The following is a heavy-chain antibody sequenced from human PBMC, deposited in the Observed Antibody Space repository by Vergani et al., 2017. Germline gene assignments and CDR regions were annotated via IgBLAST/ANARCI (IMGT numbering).Heavy chain of an antibody. CDR2: IYTSGST. D-gene: IGHD2-21*01. V-gene: IGHV4-4*07. J-gene: IGHJ5*02. Sequence: QVQLLESGPGLLKPSETLSLTCAVYGGSFSGYYWSWIRQPAGKGLEWIGRIYTSGSTNYNPSLKSRVTISVDTSKNQFSLKLSSVTAADTAVYYCARGNCGVNCPKYNWLAPWGRGILVTVSS. CDR1: GGSFSGYY. CDR3: ARGNCGVNCPKYNWLAP.